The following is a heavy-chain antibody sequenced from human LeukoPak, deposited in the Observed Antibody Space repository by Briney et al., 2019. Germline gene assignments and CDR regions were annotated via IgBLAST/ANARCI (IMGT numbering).Heavy chain of an antibody. CDR2: INTNTGNP. CDR3: ARDQGSSWYQGGNWFDP. V-gene: IGHV7-4-1*02. Sequence: ASVKVSCKASGYTFASYAMNWVRQAPGQGLEWMGWINTNTGNPTYAQGFTGRFVFSLDTSVSTAYLQISSLKAEDTAVYYCARDQGSSWYQGGNWFDPWGQGTLVTVSS. CDR1: GYTFASYA. D-gene: IGHD6-13*01. J-gene: IGHJ5*02.